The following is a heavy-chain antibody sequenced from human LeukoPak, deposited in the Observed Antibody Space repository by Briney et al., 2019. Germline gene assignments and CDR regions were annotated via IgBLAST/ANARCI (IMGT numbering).Heavy chain of an antibody. V-gene: IGHV4-59*01. CDR2: IFHSGYT. Sequence: SETLSLTCSVSGDSMSNYYWNWIRQPPGKRLEWIGLIFHSGYTTYNPSLQTRVTMSIDTSKNEFSLTLTSVTTADTAVYYCVRGHSILGVEARFDPWGQGALVTVSS. CDR3: VRGHSILGVEARFDP. D-gene: IGHD3-3*01. CDR1: GDSMSNYY. J-gene: IGHJ5*02.